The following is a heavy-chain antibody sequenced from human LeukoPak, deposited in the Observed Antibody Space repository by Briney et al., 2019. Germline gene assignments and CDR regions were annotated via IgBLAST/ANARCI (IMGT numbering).Heavy chain of an antibody. CDR2: ISGSGGST. CDR3: ATSYCGGDCRPFDY. D-gene: IGHD2-21*02. V-gene: IGHV3-23*01. Sequence: GGSLRLSCAASGFTVSSYAMSWVRQAPGKGLEWVSPISGSGGSTYYADSVKGLFTISRDNSKNTLYLQMSSLRAEDTAVYYCATSYCGGDCRPFDYWGQGTLVTVSS. CDR1: GFTVSSYA. J-gene: IGHJ4*02.